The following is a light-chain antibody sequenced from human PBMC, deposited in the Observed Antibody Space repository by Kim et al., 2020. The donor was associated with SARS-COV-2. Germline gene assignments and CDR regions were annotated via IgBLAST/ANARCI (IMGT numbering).Light chain of an antibody. CDR3: QHRKT. J-gene: IGKJ1*01. CDR2: DAS. V-gene: IGKV1-5*01. Sequence: SSLSATEGDKVTISCRASQTISGRLAWEQQKPGKAPKLLIFDASTLESGVPSRFRGSGSGTDFILTISSLQPDDSATYDCQHRKTFGQGTKVDIK. CDR1: QTISGR.